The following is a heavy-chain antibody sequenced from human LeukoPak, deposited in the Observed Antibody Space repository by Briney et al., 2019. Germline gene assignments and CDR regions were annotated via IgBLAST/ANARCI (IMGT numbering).Heavy chain of an antibody. CDR2: ITNDGSST. V-gene: IGHV3-74*01. D-gene: IGHD3-10*01. J-gene: IGHJ6*02. CDR3: AKGYGSASHSRNYYYYYSMDV. CDR1: GLTFSSHW. Sequence: GSLRLSCAASGLTFSSHWMHWVRQAPGKGLVWVSRITNDGSSTTYADSVKGRFTISRDNAKNMLYLQVNSLRAEDTAVYYCAKGYGSASHSRNYYYYYSMDVWGQGTTVTVSS.